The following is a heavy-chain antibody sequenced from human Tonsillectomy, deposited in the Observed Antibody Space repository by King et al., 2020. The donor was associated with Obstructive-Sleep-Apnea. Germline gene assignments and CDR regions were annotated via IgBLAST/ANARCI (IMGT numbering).Heavy chain of an antibody. CDR2: ISGSGGST. Sequence: VQLVGSGGGLVQPGGSLRLSCAASGFTFSSYAMSWVRQAPGKGLEWVSAISGSGGSTYYADSVKGRLTISRENSKNTLYLQMNSLRAEDTAVYYCAKEVTYGSGSYYYYGMDVWGQGTTVTVSS. D-gene: IGHD3-10*01. CDR3: AKEVTYGSGSYYYYGMDV. CDR1: GFTFSSYA. V-gene: IGHV3-23*04. J-gene: IGHJ6*02.